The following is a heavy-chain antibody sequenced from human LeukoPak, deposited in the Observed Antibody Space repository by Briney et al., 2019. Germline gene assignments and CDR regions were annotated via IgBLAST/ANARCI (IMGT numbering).Heavy chain of an antibody. CDR2: IYYSGNT. V-gene: IGHV4-59*08. J-gene: IGHJ4*02. CDR1: GGSINSYY. Sequence: SETLSLTCTVSGGSINSYYWSWIRQPPGKGLEWIGYIYYSGNTNYNPSLESRVTISVDTSKNQFSLKLSSVTAADTAVYYCATAPLGGSGSYNYVYWGQGTLVTVSS. CDR3: ATAPLGGSGSYNYVY. D-gene: IGHD3-10*01.